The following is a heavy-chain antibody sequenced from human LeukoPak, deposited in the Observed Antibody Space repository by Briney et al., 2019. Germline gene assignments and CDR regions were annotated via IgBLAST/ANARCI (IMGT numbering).Heavy chain of an antibody. CDR2: IYYSGST. V-gene: IGHV4-59*11. Sequence: SETLSLTCTVSGGSISSHYWSWIRQPPGKGLEWIGYIYYSGSTNYNPSLKSRVTISVDTSKNQFSLKLSSVTAADTAVYYCARAIRRVYYMDVWGKGTTVTASS. CDR1: GGSISSHY. J-gene: IGHJ6*03. CDR3: ARAIRRVYYMDV.